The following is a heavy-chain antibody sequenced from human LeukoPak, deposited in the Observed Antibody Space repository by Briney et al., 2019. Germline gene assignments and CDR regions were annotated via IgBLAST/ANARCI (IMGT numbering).Heavy chain of an antibody. J-gene: IGHJ4*02. CDR3: ARDREQWLALDY. Sequence: ASVKVSCKASGYTFTSYYMHWVRQAPGQGLEWMGIINPSGGSTSYAQKFQGRVTMTRDTSTSTVYMELSSLRPEDTAVYYCARDREQWLALDYWGQGTLVTVSS. D-gene: IGHD6-19*01. CDR2: INPSGGST. CDR1: GYTFTSYY. V-gene: IGHV1-46*01.